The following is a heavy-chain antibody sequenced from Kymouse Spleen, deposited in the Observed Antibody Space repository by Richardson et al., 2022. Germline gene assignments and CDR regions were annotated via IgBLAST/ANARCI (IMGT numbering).Heavy chain of an antibody. Sequence: EVQLVESGGGLVQPGGSLRLSCAASGFTFSSYWMSWVRQAPGKGLEWVANIKQDGSEKYYVDSVKGRFTISRDNAKNSLYLQMNSLRAEDTAVYYCARRGDHSSSWPFFDYWGQGTLVTVSS. CDR3: ARRGDHSSSWPFFDY. CDR2: IKQDGSEK. CDR1: GFTFSSYW. V-gene: IGHV3-7*01. J-gene: IGHJ4*02. D-gene: IGHD6-13*01.